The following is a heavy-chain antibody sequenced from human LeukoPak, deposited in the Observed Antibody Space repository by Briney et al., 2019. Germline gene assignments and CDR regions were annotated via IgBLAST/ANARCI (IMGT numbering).Heavy chain of an antibody. J-gene: IGHJ4*02. CDR1: GGSISSSSYY. CDR2: IYYSGST. V-gene: IGHV4-39*07. CDR3: ASGYTYGYFAY. D-gene: IGHD5-12*01. Sequence: SETLSLTCTVSGGSISSSSYYWGWIRQPPGKGLEWIGSIYYSGSTYYNPSLKSRLTISLDTSKDQFSLKLTSVTAADTAVYYCASGYTYGYFAYWGQGTLVTVSS.